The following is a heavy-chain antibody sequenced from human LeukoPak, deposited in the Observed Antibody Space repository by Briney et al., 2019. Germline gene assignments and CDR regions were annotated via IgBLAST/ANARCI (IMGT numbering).Heavy chain of an antibody. CDR1: GFTFSSYA. CDR3: ARDGFVGYSYGFFFDY. CDR2: ISYDGSNK. Sequence: GRSLRLSCAASGFTFSSYAMHWVRQAPVKGLEWVAVISYDGSNKYYADSVKGRFTISRDNSKNTLYLQMNSLRAEDTAVYYCARDGFVGYSYGFFFDYWGQGTLVTVSS. V-gene: IGHV3-30*04. D-gene: IGHD5-18*01. J-gene: IGHJ4*02.